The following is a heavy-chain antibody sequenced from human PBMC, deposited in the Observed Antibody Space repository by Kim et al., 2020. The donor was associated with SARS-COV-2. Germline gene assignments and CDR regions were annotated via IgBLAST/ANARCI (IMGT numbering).Heavy chain of an antibody. Sequence: GGSLRLSCAASGFTFSSYGMHWVRQAPGKGLERVAVISYDGSNKYYADSVKGRFTISRDNYKNKLYLQMNSLRAEDTAVYYCAKGNMITFGGVIVFDYWGQGTLVTVSS. CDR2: ISYDGSNK. D-gene: IGHD3-16*02. J-gene: IGHJ4*02. CDR1: GFTFSSYG. CDR3: AKGNMITFGGVIVFDY. V-gene: IGHV3-30*18.